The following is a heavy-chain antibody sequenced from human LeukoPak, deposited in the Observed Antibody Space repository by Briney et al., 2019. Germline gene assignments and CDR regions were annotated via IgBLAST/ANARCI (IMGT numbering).Heavy chain of an antibody. V-gene: IGHV3-20*04. CDR2: IIWIVGST. CDR1: GFTFDDYG. D-gene: IGHD2-2*01. CDR3: ARVARSSRSCYFRDGMKQAPFDY. J-gene: IGHJ4*02. Sequence: GGSLRVSCVASGFTFDDYGMSWVRQAPGPGLEWVSGIIWIVGSTDYAHSVKGRVTISRDNATNTLYLQMNSLRAEDTAVYYCARVARSSRSCYFRDGMKQAPFDYWGQGTLVTVSS.